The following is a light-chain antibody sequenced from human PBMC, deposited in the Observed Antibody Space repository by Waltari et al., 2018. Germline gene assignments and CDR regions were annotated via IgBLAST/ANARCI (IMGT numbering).Light chain of an antibody. CDR1: SSDVGSYDL. V-gene: IGLV2-23*01. CDR2: EDT. CDR3: CSYAPGSTLI. Sequence: QSALTQPASVSGSPGQSITISCTGTSSDVGSYDLVSWYQQVPGKAPKLIIYEDTTRPSGVSNRFSASKSGITASLTISGLQAEDEGNFYCCSYAPGSTLIFGGGTKLSVL. J-gene: IGLJ2*01.